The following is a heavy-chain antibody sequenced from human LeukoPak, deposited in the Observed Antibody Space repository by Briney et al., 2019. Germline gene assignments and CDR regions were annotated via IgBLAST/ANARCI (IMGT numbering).Heavy chain of an antibody. CDR3: ARGIWSTTLTAYYLDY. J-gene: IGHJ4*02. CDR1: GYTFTSYY. D-gene: IGHD2-21*02. Sequence: ASVKVSCKASGYTFTSYYMHWVRQAPGQGLEWMGIINPSGGSTSYAQKFQGRVTMTRDMSTSTVYMELSSLRSEDTAVYYCARGIWSTTLTAYYLDYWGQGTLVTVSS. CDR2: INPSGGST. V-gene: IGHV1-46*01.